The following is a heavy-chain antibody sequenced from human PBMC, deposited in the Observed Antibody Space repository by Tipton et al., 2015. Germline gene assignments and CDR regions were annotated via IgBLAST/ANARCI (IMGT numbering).Heavy chain of an antibody. Sequence: GSLRLSCAASGFPFTSYAMNWLRQAPGKGPEWLSSISSSGSYIHYADSVKGRFTVSRDNARDSVFLQMNSLRVEDTAVYYCAADVEATVVDAYDFWGQGTLVTVSS. J-gene: IGHJ3*01. V-gene: IGHV3-21*01. CDR2: ISSSGSYI. CDR1: GFPFTSYA. CDR3: AADVEATVVDAYDF. D-gene: IGHD2-15*01.